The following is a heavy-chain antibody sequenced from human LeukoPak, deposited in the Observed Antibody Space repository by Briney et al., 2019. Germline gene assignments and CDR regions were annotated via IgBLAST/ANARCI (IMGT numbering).Heavy chain of an antibody. J-gene: IGHJ3*02. CDR3: AKDRMIFGVVHDDTRDAFDI. Sequence: GGSLRLSCAASGFTFSSYAMSWVRQAPGKGLEWVSAISGSGGSTYYADSVKGRFTISRDNSKNTLYLQMNSLRAEDTAVYYCAKDRMIFGVVHDDTRDAFDIWGQGTMVTVSS. CDR1: GFTFSSYA. V-gene: IGHV3-23*01. D-gene: IGHD3/OR15-3a*01. CDR2: ISGSGGST.